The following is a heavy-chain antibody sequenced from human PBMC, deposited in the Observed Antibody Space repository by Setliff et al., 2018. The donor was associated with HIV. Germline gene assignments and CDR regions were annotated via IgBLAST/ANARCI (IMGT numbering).Heavy chain of an antibody. Sequence: PGGSLRLSCAASGFTFSNYWMHWVRQTPGKGLDWVSRIYKDGRSTSYPDSVKGRFTISRDNARDTLFLQMNSLRVEDTAVYYCVRDGDHYDFDYWGQGTLVTVS. V-gene: IGHV3-74*01. CDR2: IYKDGRST. J-gene: IGHJ4*02. CDR3: VRDGDHYDFDY. CDR1: GFTFSNYW. D-gene: IGHD3-16*01.